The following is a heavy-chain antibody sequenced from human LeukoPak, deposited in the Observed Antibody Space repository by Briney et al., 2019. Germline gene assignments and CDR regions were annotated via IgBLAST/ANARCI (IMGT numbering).Heavy chain of an antibody. J-gene: IGHJ3*02. CDR1: GGSISSSNW. CDR3: ASLKLELDAFDI. V-gene: IGHV4-4*02. CDR2: IYHSGSA. D-gene: IGHD1-7*01. Sequence: SETLSLTCAVSGGSISSSNWWSWVRQPPGKGLEWIGEIYHSGSANYNPSLKSRVTISVDKSKNQFSLKLSSVTAADTAVYYCASLKLELDAFDIWGQGTMVTVSS.